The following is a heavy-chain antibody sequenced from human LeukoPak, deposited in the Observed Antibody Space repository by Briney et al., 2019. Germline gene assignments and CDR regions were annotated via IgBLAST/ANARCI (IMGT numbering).Heavy chain of an antibody. CDR1: GFTFRDYS. CDR3: AKDQPLDV. CDR2: ISPTSSNI. Sequence: GGSLRLSCAASGFTFRDYSMNWVRQAPGKGPECVSYISPTSSNIFYVDSVKGRFTISRDNAKNSLYLQMNSLRAEDTAVYYCAKDQPLDVWGQGTTVTVSS. V-gene: IGHV3-48*04. J-gene: IGHJ6*02.